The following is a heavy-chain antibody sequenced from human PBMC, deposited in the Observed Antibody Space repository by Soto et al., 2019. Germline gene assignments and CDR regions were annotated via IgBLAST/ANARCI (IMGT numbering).Heavy chain of an antibody. V-gene: IGHV3-13*01. D-gene: IGHD3-9*01. CDR2: IGTAGDT. CDR3: ARALRYFDWLNQGGDYYFDY. Sequence: GGSLRLSCAASGFTFSSYDMHWVRQATGKGLEWVSAIGTAGDTYYPGSVKGRFTISRENAKNSLYLQMNSLRAGDTAVYYCARALRYFDWLNQGGDYYFDYWGQGTLVTVSS. J-gene: IGHJ4*02. CDR1: GFTFSSYD.